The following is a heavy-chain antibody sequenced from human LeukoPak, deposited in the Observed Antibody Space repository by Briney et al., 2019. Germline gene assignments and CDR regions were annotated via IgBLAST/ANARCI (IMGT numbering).Heavy chain of an antibody. Sequence: SETLSLTCTVSGGSISSYYWSWIRPPPGKGLEWIGYIYYSGSTNDNPSLKSRVTISVDTSKNQFSLKLSSVTAADTAVYYCAREGVNSGIGAFDIWGQGTMVTVSS. V-gene: IGHV4-59*01. CDR3: AREGVNSGIGAFDI. CDR2: IYYSGST. D-gene: IGHD4-23*01. J-gene: IGHJ3*02. CDR1: GGSISSYY.